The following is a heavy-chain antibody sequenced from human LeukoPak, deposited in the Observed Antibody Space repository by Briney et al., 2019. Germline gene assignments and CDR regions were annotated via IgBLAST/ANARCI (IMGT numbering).Heavy chain of an antibody. D-gene: IGHD2-2*01. Sequence: SETLSLTCTVSGGSISSSSYYWGWIRQPPGKGLEWIGSIYYSGSTYYNPSLKSRVTISVDTSKNQFSLKLSSVTAADTAVYYCARGFSGCSSTSCYFDIGGETAFDIWGQGTMVTVSS. CDR2: IYYSGST. CDR1: GGSISSSSYY. J-gene: IGHJ3*02. V-gene: IGHV4-39*01. CDR3: ARGFSGCSSTSCYFDIGGETAFDI.